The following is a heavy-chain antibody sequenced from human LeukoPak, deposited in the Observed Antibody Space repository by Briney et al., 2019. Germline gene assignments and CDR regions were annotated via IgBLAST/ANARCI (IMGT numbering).Heavy chain of an antibody. Sequence: PSETLSLTCAVYGGSFSGYYWSWIRQPPGKGLEWIGEINHSGSTNYNPSLKSRVTISVDTSKNQFSLKLSSVTAADTAVYYCARGSGFRITMFRGGPARAFDTWGQGPMVTVS. J-gene: IGHJ3*02. D-gene: IGHD3-10*01. V-gene: IGHV4-34*01. CDR2: INHSGST. CDR3: ARGSGFRITMFRGGPARAFDT. CDR1: GGSFSGYY.